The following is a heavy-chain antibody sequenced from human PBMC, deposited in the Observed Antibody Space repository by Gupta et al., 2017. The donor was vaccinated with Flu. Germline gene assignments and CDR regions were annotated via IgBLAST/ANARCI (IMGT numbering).Heavy chain of an antibody. Sequence: EVQLVESGGGLQQPGRSLRLFCAASGFTFSDYAMHWVRSVPGEGVDCVAGISWRSYTVNVAASVRGRFTISRDNAKNSLFWQMDSRRPEDSALYYFVKVQDRNYDSSRLGLHGFDIWGQGTMVTVSS. CDR1: GFTFSDYA. CDR2: ISWRSYTV. V-gene: IGHV3-9*01. CDR3: VKVQDRNYDSSRLGLHGFDI. D-gene: IGHD3-22*01. J-gene: IGHJ3*02.